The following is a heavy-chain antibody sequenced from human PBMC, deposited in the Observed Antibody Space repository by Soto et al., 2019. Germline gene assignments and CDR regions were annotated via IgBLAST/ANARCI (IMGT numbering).Heavy chain of an antibody. CDR2: ISNDGSNK. CDR3: VADYVATDTFDI. V-gene: IGHV3-30*03. D-gene: IGHD3-10*02. Sequence: QVQLVESGGGVVQPGRSLRLSCAASGFTFSSYGMHWVRQAPGKGLEWVAAISNDGSNKYYADSVKGRFTISRDNSKNTLYLQMNSLRAEDTAVYYCVADYVATDTFDIWGQGTIVTVSS. CDR1: GFTFSSYG. J-gene: IGHJ3*02.